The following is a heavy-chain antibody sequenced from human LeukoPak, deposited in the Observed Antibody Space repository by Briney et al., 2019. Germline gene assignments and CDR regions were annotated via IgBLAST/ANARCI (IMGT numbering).Heavy chain of an antibody. D-gene: IGHD5/OR15-5a*01. V-gene: IGHV4-61*01. CDR2: ICHSGST. CDR3: ARDSTNTFDW. Sequence: SETLSLTCTVSGGSIRSSYYYWGWIRQPPGKGLEWIGYICHSGSTNYNPSLKSRVTISMDTSKNQFSLRLSSVTAADTAVYYCARDSTNTFDWWGRGTLVTASS. J-gene: IGHJ4*02. CDR1: GGSIRSSYYY.